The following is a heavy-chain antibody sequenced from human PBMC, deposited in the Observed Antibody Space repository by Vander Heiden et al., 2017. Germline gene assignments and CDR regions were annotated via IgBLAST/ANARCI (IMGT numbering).Heavy chain of an antibody. Sequence: EVQLVQSGAEVKKPGESLKSSCKASGYTFSNFWIAWVRQTPEKGLEWMGMIYVGDSDTRYSPSFQGQVTISADKSISTAYLQWSSLRAADTAIYYCARRPGEISGSYNDYWGQGTLVTVSS. D-gene: IGHD3-10*01. CDR1: GYTFSNFW. V-gene: IGHV5-51*03. J-gene: IGHJ4*02. CDR3: ARRPGEISGSYNDY. CDR2: IYVGDSDT.